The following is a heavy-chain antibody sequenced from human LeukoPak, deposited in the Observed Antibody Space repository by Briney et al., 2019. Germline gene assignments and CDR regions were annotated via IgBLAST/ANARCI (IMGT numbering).Heavy chain of an antibody. Sequence: KAGGSLRLSCAASGFTFSSYSMNWVRQAPGKGLEWVSSISSSSSYIYYADSVKGRFTISRDNAKNSLYLQMNSLRAEDTAVYYCASRVTSKGYCSSTSCYYYYGMDVWGQGTTVTVSS. CDR1: GFTFSSYS. CDR3: ASRVTSKGYCSSTSCYYYYGMDV. J-gene: IGHJ6*02. D-gene: IGHD2-2*01. V-gene: IGHV3-21*01. CDR2: ISSSSSYI.